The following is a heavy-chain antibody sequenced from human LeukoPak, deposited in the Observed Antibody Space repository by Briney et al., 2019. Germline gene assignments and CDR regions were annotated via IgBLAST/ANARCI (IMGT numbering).Heavy chain of an antibody. CDR3: AREANFWSGYYYFDY. V-gene: IGHV4-4*07. CDR1: GDSISTYY. J-gene: IGHJ4*02. D-gene: IGHD3-3*01. Sequence: SETLSLTCTVSGDSISTYYWSWIRQPAGKGLEWIGRIYISGSTNYNPSLKSRVTMSVDTSKNQFSLKLSSVTAADTAVYYCAREANFWSGYYYFDYWGQGTLVTVSS. CDR2: IYISGST.